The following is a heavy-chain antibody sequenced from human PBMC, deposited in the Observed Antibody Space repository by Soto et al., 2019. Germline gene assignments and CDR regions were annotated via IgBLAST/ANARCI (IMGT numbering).Heavy chain of an antibody. CDR3: ARDGAPGRGVRLGELSL. Sequence: LSLTCTVSGGSISSYYWSWIRQPPGRGLEWIGYIYYSGSTNYNPSLKSRVTISVDTSKNQFSLKLSSVTAADTAVYYCARDGAPGRGVRLGELSLWGQGTLVTVSS. V-gene: IGHV4-59*01. D-gene: IGHD3-16*02. J-gene: IGHJ4*02. CDR1: GGSISSYY. CDR2: IYYSGST.